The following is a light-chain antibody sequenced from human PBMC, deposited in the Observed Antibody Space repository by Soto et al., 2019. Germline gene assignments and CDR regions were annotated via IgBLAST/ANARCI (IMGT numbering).Light chain of an antibody. CDR2: STN. CDR1: SGSVSTTYY. V-gene: IGLV8-61*01. J-gene: IGLJ2*01. Sequence: QTVVTQEPSFSVSPGGTVPLTCGLTSGSVSTTYYPSWSQQTPGQAPRTLIYSTNIRSSGVPDRFSGSILGNKAALTITGAQADDESDYHCMLYMGGGLVVFGGGTKLTVL. CDR3: MLYMGGGLVV.